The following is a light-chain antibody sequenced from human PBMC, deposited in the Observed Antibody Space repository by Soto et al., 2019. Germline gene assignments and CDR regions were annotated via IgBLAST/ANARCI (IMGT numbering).Light chain of an antibody. CDR3: VQDYNYPLT. Sequence: AIQLTQSPSSLSASVGDSLTITCRASQGIRNDLGWYQQKPGQAPKLLIYGASTLQSGVPSRFSGSGSGTDFTLTISSLQPEDFATYFCVQDYNYPLTFGGGTKVDIK. J-gene: IGKJ4*01. CDR1: QGIRND. CDR2: GAS. V-gene: IGKV1-6*01.